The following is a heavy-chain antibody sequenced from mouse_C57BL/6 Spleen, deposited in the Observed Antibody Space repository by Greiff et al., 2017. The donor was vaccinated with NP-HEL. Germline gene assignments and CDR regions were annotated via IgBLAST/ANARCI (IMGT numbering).Heavy chain of an antibody. V-gene: IGHV5-16*01. CDR3: ARDSLRRGYFDV. CDR1: GFTFSDYY. Sequence: EVMLVESEGGLVQPGSSMKLSCTASGFTFSDYYMAWVRQVPEKGLEWVANINYDGSSTYYLDSLKSRFIISRDNAKNILYLQMSSLKSEDTATYYCARDSLRRGYFDVWGTGTTVTVSS. CDR2: INYDGSST. J-gene: IGHJ1*03. D-gene: IGHD2-12*01.